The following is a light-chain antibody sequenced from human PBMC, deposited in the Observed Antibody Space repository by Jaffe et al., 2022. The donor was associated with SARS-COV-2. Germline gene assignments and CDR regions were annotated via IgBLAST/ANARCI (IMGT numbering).Light chain of an antibody. CDR3: QMWHSNEDHVV. J-gene: IGLJ2*01. CDR1: NIGSKS. Sequence: SSVLTQPPSVSVAPGHTARLTCGGNNIGSKSVHWYQQKPGQAPVLVVYDDSDRPSGIPERFSGSNSGNTATLTISRVEAGDEADYYCQMWHSNEDHVVFGGGTKLTVL. CDR2: DDS. V-gene: IGLV3-21*02.